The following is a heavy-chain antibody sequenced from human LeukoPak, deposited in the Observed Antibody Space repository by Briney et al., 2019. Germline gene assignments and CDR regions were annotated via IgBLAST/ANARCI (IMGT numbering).Heavy chain of an antibody. CDR3: ARPTYYYDSSGYALYYFDY. J-gene: IGHJ4*02. CDR1: GYTFTSYY. D-gene: IGHD3-22*01. Sequence: ASVKVYCKASGYTFTSYYMHWVRQAPGQGLEWMGIINPSGGSTSYAQKFQGRVTMTRDTSTSTVYMELSSLRSEDTAVYYCARPTYYYDSSGYALYYFDYWGQGTLVTVSS. CDR2: INPSGGST. V-gene: IGHV1-46*01.